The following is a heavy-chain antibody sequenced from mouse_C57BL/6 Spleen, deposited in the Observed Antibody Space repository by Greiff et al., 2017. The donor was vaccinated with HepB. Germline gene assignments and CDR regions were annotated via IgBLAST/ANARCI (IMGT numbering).Heavy chain of an antibody. J-gene: IGHJ2*01. D-gene: IGHD3-2*02. CDR2: IDPSDSET. Sequence: VQLQQPGAELVRPGSSVKLSCKASGYTFTSYWMHWVKQRPIQGLEWIGNIDPSDSETHYNQKFKDKATLTVDKSSSTAYMQLSSLTSEDSAVYYCARQGTAQATLDYWGQGTTLTVSS. CDR3: ARQGTAQATLDY. CDR1: GYTFTSYW. V-gene: IGHV1-52*01.